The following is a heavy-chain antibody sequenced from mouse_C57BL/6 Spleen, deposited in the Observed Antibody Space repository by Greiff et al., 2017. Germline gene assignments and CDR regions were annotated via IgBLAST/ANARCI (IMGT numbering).Heavy chain of an antibody. J-gene: IGHJ4*01. CDR1: GFTFSSYA. CDR2: ISSGGDYI. Sequence: EVQLVESGEGLVKPGGSLKLSCAASGFTFSSYAMSWVRQTPEKRLEWVAYISSGGDYIYYADTVKGRFTISRDNARNTLYLQMSSLKSEDTAMYYCTINDGSSYGRAMDYWGQGTSVTVSS. CDR3: TINDGSSYGRAMDY. V-gene: IGHV5-9-1*02. D-gene: IGHD1-1*01.